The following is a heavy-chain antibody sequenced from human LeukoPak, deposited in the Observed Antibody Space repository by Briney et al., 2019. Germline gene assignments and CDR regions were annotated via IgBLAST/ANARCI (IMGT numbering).Heavy chain of an antibody. D-gene: IGHD4-17*01. CDR2: ISGSGGST. J-gene: IGHJ6*02. V-gene: IGHV3-23*01. Sequence: GGSLGLSCAASGFTFSSYAMSWVRQAPGKGLEWVSAISGSGGSTYYADSVRGRFTISRDNSKNTLYLQMNSLRAEDTAVYYCAKWDGDYVYYYYGMDVWGQGTTVTVSS. CDR3: AKWDGDYVYYYYGMDV. CDR1: GFTFSSYA.